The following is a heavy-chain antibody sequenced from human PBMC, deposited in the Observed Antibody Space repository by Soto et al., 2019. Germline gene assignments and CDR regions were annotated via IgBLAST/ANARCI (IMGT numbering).Heavy chain of an antibody. J-gene: IGHJ4*02. Sequence: HEHLVQSGAEVKRPGASLKVSCKASGYSFTGYYIHWVRQAPGQGLEWMGWINPDIGATNYAQNFQGRVTLTSDTSISTASMDLTSLTSDDTAVYYCARGDYGTGGYPFPYFDYWGQGTLVIVSS. CDR1: GYSFTGYY. CDR3: ARGDYGTGGYPFPYFDY. V-gene: IGHV1-2*02. CDR2: INPDIGAT. D-gene: IGHD2-8*02.